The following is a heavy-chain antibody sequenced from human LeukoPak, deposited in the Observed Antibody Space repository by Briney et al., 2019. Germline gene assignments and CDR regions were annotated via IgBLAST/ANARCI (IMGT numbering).Heavy chain of an antibody. Sequence: ASVKVSCKASGYTFTGYYMHWVRQAPGQGLEWMGWINPNSSGTNYAQKFQGRVTMTRDTSISTAYMELSRLRSDDTAVYYCARDNTPYDTGAFDIWGQGTMVTVSS. CDR1: GYTFTGYY. V-gene: IGHV1-2*02. CDR2: INPNSSGT. D-gene: IGHD3-22*01. CDR3: ARDNTPYDTGAFDI. J-gene: IGHJ3*02.